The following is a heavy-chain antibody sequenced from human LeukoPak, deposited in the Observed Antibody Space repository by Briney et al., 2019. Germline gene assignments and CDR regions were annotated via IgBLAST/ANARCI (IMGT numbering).Heavy chain of an antibody. Sequence: SETLSLTCTVSGGSISNYHWSWIRQPAGKGLEWIGQIHTSGSTNYNPPLKIRVSMSIDTTEDQVSLTIRSVTAADTAFYYCARRDISSGWSSDYWGQGTLVTVSS. CDR2: IHTSGST. CDR3: ARRDISSGWSSDY. J-gene: IGHJ4*02. V-gene: IGHV4-4*07. CDR1: GGSISNYH. D-gene: IGHD6-19*01.